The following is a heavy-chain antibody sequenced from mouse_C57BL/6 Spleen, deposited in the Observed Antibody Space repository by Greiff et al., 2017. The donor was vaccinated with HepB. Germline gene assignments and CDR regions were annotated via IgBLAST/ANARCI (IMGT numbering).Heavy chain of an antibody. CDR1: GYIFTSYW. CDR3: AREGFYGNYCDY. V-gene: IGHV1-52*01. CDR2: IDPSDSET. D-gene: IGHD2-1*01. Sequence: QVQLQQPGAELVRPGSSVKLSCKASGYIFTSYWMHWVKQRPIQGLEWIGNIDPSDSETHYNQKFKDKATLTVDKSSSTAYMQLSSLTSEDSAVYYCAREGFYGNYCDYWGQGTTLTVSS. J-gene: IGHJ2*01.